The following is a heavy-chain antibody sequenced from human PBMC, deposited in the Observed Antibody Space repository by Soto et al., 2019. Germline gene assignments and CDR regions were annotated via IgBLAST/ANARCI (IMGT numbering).Heavy chain of an antibody. CDR3: ARVPPDYDFWSGYYRYMDV. V-gene: IGHV4-59*01. Sequence: SETLSLTCTVSGGSISSYYWSWIRQPPGKGLEWIGYIYYSGSTNYNPSLKSRVTISADTSKNQFSLKLSSVTAADTAVYYCARVPPDYDFWSGYYRYMDVWGKGTTVTVSS. J-gene: IGHJ6*03. D-gene: IGHD3-3*01. CDR2: IYYSGST. CDR1: GGSISSYY.